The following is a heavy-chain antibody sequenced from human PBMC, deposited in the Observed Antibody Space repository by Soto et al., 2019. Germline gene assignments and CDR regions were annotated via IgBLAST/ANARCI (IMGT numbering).Heavy chain of an antibody. J-gene: IGHJ1*01. D-gene: IGHD3-3*01. CDR1: GSTFSSYA. CDR2: ISGSGGST. Sequence: PXGFLRLSCAASGSTFSSYAMSWVRQGQGKGLEWVSAISGSGGSTYYADSVKGRFTISRDNSKNTLYLQMNSLRAEDTAVYYCEKVRIYYDLWSDYPDAEYFQHWGQGTQVTVPS. CDR3: EKVRIYYDLWSDYPDAEYFQH. V-gene: IGHV3-23*01.